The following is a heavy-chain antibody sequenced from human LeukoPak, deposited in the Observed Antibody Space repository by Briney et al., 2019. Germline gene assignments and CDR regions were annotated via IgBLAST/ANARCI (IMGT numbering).Heavy chain of an antibody. CDR2: IYYSGST. CDR1: GGSISSYY. Sequence: PSETLSLTCTVSGGSISSYYWSWIRQPPGKGLEWIGYIYYSGSTNYNPSLKSRVTISVDTSKNQFSLKLSSVTAAGTAVYYCAREENAVFDYWGQGTLVTVSS. V-gene: IGHV4-59*01. J-gene: IGHJ4*02. CDR3: AREENAVFDY. D-gene: IGHD2-2*01.